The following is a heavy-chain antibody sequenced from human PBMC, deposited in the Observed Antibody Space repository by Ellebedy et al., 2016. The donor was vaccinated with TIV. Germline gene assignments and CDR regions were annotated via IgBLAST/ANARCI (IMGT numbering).Heavy chain of an antibody. CDR1: NGSISSSTNY. CDR2: IYYSGTT. Sequence: MPSETLSLTCTVSNGSISSSTNYWGWIRQSPGMGLEWIGSIYYSGTTFYNPSLKSRVTISVDTSKNQFSLNLSSVTAVDTAMYYCARHTLAYYGDQYYFDYWGQGTLVTVSS. D-gene: IGHD4-17*01. J-gene: IGHJ4*02. V-gene: IGHV4-39*01. CDR3: ARHTLAYYGDQYYFDY.